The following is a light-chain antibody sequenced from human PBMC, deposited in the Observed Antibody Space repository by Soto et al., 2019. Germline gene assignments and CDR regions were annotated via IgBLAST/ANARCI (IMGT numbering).Light chain of an antibody. CDR2: EVS. Sequence: SALTRPAFVSGSPGLSITTSCTGTSSDVGGYNYVSWYQQHPGKAPKLMIYEVSNRPSGVSNRFSGSKSVNTASLTISGLQAEDEADYYFSSYTSRITHVFGTGTKVTVL. CDR1: SSDVGGYNY. V-gene: IGLV2-14*01. J-gene: IGLJ1*01. CDR3: SSYTSRITHV.